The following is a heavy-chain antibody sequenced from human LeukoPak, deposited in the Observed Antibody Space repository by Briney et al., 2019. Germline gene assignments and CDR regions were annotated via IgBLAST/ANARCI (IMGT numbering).Heavy chain of an antibody. CDR2: IIPILGIA. CDR1: GGTFSSYA. D-gene: IGHD2/OR15-2a*01. Sequence: GASVKVSCKASGGTFSSYAISWVRQAPGQGLEWMGRIIPILGIANYAQKFQGRVTITADKSTSTAYMELSSLRSEDTAVYYCATDPLIGYPAPHDAFDIWGQGTMVTVSS. J-gene: IGHJ3*02. CDR3: ATDPLIGYPAPHDAFDI. V-gene: IGHV1-69*04.